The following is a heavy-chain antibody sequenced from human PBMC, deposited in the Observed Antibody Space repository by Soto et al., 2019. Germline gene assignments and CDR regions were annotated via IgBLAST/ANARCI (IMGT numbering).Heavy chain of an antibody. V-gene: IGHV3-23*01. J-gene: IGHJ3*01. D-gene: IGHD3-22*01. CDR2: ISGSTATI. CDR1: GFSFSSYA. Sequence: EVQLLESGGGLVQPGGSLRLSCTASGFSFSSYAMSWVRQAPGKGLEWVSVISGSTATIHYADSVKGRFTISRDNSKNTPELKTNTLCFDDRAVYDCATGRKGYHDSNGCPCSFDVWGQGTMVTVSP. CDR3: ATGRKGYHDSNGCPCSFDV.